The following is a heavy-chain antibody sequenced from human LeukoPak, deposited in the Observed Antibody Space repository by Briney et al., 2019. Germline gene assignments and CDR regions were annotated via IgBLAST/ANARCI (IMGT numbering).Heavy chain of an antibody. CDR1: GYSFTSYW. CDR3: ARRDYDILTGSGPFDY. J-gene: IGHJ4*02. Sequence: GESLKISCKGSGYSFTSYWIGWVRQMPGKGLEWMGIIYPGDSDTRYSPSFQGQVTISADKSIGTAYLQWSSLKASDTAMYYCARRDYDILTGSGPFDYWGQGTLVTVSS. V-gene: IGHV5-51*01. D-gene: IGHD3-9*01. CDR2: IYPGDSDT.